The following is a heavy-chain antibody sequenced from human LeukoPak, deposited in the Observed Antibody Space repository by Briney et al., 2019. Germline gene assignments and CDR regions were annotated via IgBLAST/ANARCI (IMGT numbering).Heavy chain of an antibody. J-gene: IGHJ5*01. CDR1: GFTFSSYW. V-gene: IGHV3-74*01. D-gene: IGHD3-10*01. CDR3: AKAATYFYGSVTYDWFES. Sequence: GGSLRLSCDASGFTFSSYWMHWVREIPGTGLMWVSRIESNGLTLYADSVRDRFTISRDNGKNTIYLQMNSLRVDDTAIYYCAKAATYFYGSVTYDWFESWGQGTLLTVSS. CDR2: IESNGLT.